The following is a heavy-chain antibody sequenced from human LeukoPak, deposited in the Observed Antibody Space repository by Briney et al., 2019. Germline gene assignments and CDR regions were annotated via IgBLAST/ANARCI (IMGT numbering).Heavy chain of an antibody. D-gene: IGHD3-9*01. CDR3: ARRTSTIFLAFDI. Sequence: GGSLRLSCAASGFTFSDYYMSWIHQAPGKGLEWVSYISSSGSTIYYADSVKGRFTISRDNAKNSLYLQMNSLRAEDTAVYYCARRTSTIFLAFDIWGQGTMVTVSS. V-gene: IGHV3-11*04. J-gene: IGHJ3*02. CDR2: ISSSGSTI. CDR1: GFTFSDYY.